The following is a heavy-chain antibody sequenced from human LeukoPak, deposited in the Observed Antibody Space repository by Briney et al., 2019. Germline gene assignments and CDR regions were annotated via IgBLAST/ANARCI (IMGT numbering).Heavy chain of an antibody. Sequence: GGSLRFSCVASGFTFSSYGMHWVRQAPGKGLEWVAFIRYDGSNKYYADSVKGRFTISRDNSKNTLYLQMNSLRAEDTAVYYCAKDSRGQWLIDYWGQGTLVTVSS. V-gene: IGHV3-30*02. CDR2: IRYDGSNK. CDR3: AKDSRGQWLIDY. D-gene: IGHD6-19*01. J-gene: IGHJ4*02. CDR1: GFTFSSYG.